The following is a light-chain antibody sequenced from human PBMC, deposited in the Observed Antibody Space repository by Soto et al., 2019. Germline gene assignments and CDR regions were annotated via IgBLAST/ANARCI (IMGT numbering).Light chain of an antibody. V-gene: IGKV3-20*01. CDR3: QQYRTPSQT. Sequence: DIVLTQAPGTLSLSPGESAALSCRASQTIGSSYLAWYQQRPGQAPRLLIYGGANRATGIPDRFSATGSETDFTLAISRLEPEDFAVYYCQQYRTPSQTFGQGTKVDIK. CDR1: QTIGSSY. CDR2: GGA. J-gene: IGKJ1*01.